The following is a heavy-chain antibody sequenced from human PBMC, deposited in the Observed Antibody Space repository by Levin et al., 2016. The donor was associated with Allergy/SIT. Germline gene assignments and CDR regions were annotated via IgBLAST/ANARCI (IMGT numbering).Heavy chain of an antibody. V-gene: IGHV3-23*01. J-gene: IGHJ4*02. CDR2: ISGSGGST. Sequence: GESLKISCAASGFTFSSYAMGWVRQAPGKGLEWVSTISGSGGSTYYADSVKGRFTISRDNSKNTLYLQMNSLRAEDTAVYYCAKVDGYNSSSFDYWGQGTLVTVSA. CDR3: AKVDGYNSSSFDY. CDR1: GFTFSSYA. D-gene: IGHD5-24*01.